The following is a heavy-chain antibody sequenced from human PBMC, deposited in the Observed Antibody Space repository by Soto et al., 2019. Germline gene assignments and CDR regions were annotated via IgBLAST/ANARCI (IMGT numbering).Heavy chain of an antibody. Sequence: ASLKVSCKASGYTFTGYYMHWVRQAPGQGLEWMGWINPNSGGTNYAQKFQGRVTMTRDTSISTAYMELSRLRSDDTAVYYCARDLPSDYDILTGYIYYGMDVWGQGTTVTVSS. J-gene: IGHJ6*02. D-gene: IGHD3-9*01. CDR1: GYTFTGYY. CDR3: ARDLPSDYDILTGYIYYGMDV. V-gene: IGHV1-2*02. CDR2: INPNSGGT.